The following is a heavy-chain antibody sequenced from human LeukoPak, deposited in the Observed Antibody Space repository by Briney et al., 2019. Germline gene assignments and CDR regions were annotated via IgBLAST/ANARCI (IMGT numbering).Heavy chain of an antibody. CDR3: ARDDTVSVVVAANVYYYYGMDV. V-gene: IGHV3-48*02. J-gene: IGHJ6*02. Sequence: GGSLRLSCAASGFTFSSYSMNWVRRAPGKGLEWVSYISSSSSTIYYADSVKGRFTISRDNAKNSLYLQMNSLRDEDTAVYYCARDDTVSVVVAANVYYYYGMDVWGQGTTVTVSS. D-gene: IGHD2-15*01. CDR1: GFTFSSYS. CDR2: ISSSSSTI.